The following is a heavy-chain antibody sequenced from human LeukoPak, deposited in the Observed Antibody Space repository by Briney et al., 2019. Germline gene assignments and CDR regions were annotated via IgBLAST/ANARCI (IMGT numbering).Heavy chain of an antibody. D-gene: IGHD3-22*01. CDR3: ARVQVPYYYDEEGLLPMDV. Sequence: ASEKVSCKASGYTFTSYYMHWVRQAPGQGLEWMGIINPSGGSTSYAQKFQGRVTMTRDTSTSTVYMELSSLRSEDTAVYYCARVQVPYYYDEEGLLPMDVWGKGTTVTVSS. J-gene: IGHJ6*03. CDR1: GYTFTSYY. CDR2: INPSGGST. V-gene: IGHV1-46*01.